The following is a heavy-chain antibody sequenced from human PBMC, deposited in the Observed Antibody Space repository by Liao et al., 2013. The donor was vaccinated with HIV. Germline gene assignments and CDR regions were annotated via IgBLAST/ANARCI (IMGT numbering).Heavy chain of an antibody. CDR3: ARGEWLLSTYYYYYYMDV. CDR2: IYTSGST. V-gene: IGHV4-61*02. CDR1: GGSISSGSYY. J-gene: IGHJ6*03. D-gene: IGHD3-3*01. Sequence: QVQLQESGPGLVKPSQTLSLTCTVSGGSISSGSYYWSWIRQPAGKGLEWIGRIYTSGSTNYNPSLKSRVTISVDTSKNQFSLKLSSVTAADTAVYYCARGEWLLSTYYYYYYMDVWGKGTTVTVSS.